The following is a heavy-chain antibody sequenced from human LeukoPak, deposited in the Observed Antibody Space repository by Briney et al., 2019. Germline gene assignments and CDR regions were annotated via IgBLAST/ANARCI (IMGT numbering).Heavy chain of an antibody. CDR2: IYYSGST. V-gene: IGHV4-39*07. Sequence: PSETLSLTCTVSGGSISSSSYYWGWIRQPPGKGLEWIGSIYYSGSTYYNPSLKSRVTISVDTSKNQFSLKLSSVTAADTAVYYCARDSTYYSYGMDVWGQGTTLTVSS. D-gene: IGHD3-10*01. CDR3: ARDSTYYSYGMDV. CDR1: GGSISSSSYY. J-gene: IGHJ6*02.